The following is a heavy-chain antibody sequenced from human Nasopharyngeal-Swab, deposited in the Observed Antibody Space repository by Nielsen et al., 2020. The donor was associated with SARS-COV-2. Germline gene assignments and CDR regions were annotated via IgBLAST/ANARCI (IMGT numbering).Heavy chain of an antibody. CDR2: VYYSGGT. J-gene: IGHJ6*02. CDR1: GASMTNYY. CDR3: ARVPRYYYYGMDV. V-gene: IGHV4-59*01. D-gene: IGHD3-9*01. Sequence: SETLSLTCTVSGASMTNYYWSWIRQLPGKGLEWIGYVYYSGGTTYNPSLKSRVTISVDTSKNQFSLRLTSVTTADTAVYYCARVPRYYYYGMDVWGQGTTVTVSS.